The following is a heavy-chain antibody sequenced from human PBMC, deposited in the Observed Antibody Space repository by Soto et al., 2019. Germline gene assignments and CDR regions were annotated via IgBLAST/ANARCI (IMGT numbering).Heavy chain of an antibody. CDR1: GFTFSSYG. D-gene: IGHD3-10*01. CDR2: ISYDGSNK. Sequence: QVQLVESGGGVVQPGKSLRLSCAGSGFTFSSYGMDWVRQAPGKGLEWVAVISYDGSNKYYADSVKGRFTISIDNSKNKLYLQMSILRADDTAVYYCAKDRMGAGFRGDFDYWGQGTLVTVSS. V-gene: IGHV3-30*18. J-gene: IGHJ4*02. CDR3: AKDRMGAGFRGDFDY.